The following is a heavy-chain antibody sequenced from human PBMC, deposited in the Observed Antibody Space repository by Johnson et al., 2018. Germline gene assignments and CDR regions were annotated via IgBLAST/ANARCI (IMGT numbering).Heavy chain of an antibody. CDR1: GFTFSDYG. CDR3: ARDRPGDSSGWYGYYYYGMDG. Sequence: QVQLQESGGGVVQPGTSLRLSCAGSGFTFSDYGMYWVRQAPGKGLEWVAVISYDESHKYYVDSVKGRFTISRDNAKNSLYLQMNSLRAEDTAVYYWARDRPGDSSGWYGYYYYGMDGWGQGTTVTVSS. J-gene: IGHJ6*02. CDR2: ISYDESHK. D-gene: IGHD6-19*01. V-gene: IGHV3-33*05.